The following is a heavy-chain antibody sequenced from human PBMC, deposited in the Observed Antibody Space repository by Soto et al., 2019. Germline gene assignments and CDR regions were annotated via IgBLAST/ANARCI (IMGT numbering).Heavy chain of an antibody. CDR1: GGTFSNYG. D-gene: IGHD3-22*01. Sequence: QVQLVQSGAEVKKPGSSVKVSCKSSGGTFSNYGFSWVRQAPGQGLECMGVIVPIFGAEHPQKFQGRVTITADXSXNXXFMGLRGLRSEDTAVYYCARGGSDYQGSGYYQGHVWGQGTTVTVSS. CDR3: ARGGSDYQGSGYYQGHV. V-gene: IGHV1-69*12. CDR2: IVPIFGA. J-gene: IGHJ6*02.